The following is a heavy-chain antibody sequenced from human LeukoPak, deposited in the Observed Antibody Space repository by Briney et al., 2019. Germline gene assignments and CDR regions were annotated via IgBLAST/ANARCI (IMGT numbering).Heavy chain of an antibody. D-gene: IGHD6-25*01. V-gene: IGHV4-38-2*01. J-gene: IGHJ6*03. CDR2: INHSGST. CDR3: ARGGSYYYMDV. CDR1: GYSISSGSY. Sequence: SETLSLTCAVSGYSISSGSYWGWIRQPPGKGLEWIGEINHSGSTNYNPSLKSRVTISVDTSKNQFSLKLSSVTAADTAVYYCARGGSYYYMDVWGKGTTVTVSS.